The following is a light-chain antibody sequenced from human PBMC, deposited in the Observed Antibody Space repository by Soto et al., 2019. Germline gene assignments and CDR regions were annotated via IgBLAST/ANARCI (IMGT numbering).Light chain of an antibody. Sequence: EIVLTQSPGTLSLSPGEGATLSCRASQSLSRSYLAWYQQKPGQAPRLLIYGASSRATGIPDRFSGSGSGTDFTLTISRLEPEDFAVYYCLQYANSPRTFGQGTK. V-gene: IGKV3-20*01. CDR1: QSLSRSY. CDR3: LQYANSPRT. J-gene: IGKJ1*01. CDR2: GAS.